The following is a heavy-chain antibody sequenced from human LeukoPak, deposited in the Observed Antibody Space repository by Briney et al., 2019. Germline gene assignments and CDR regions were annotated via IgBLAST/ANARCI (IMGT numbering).Heavy chain of an antibody. J-gene: IGHJ6*03. CDR1: GGSISSYY. CDR3: ARFGTVTGADPRVSYYYYYMDV. V-gene: IGHV4-59*01. D-gene: IGHD4-17*01. CDR2: IYYSGST. Sequence: SETLSLTCTVSGGSISSYYWSWIRQPPGKGLEWIGYIYYSGSTNYNPSLKSRVTISVDTSKNQFSLKLSSVTAADTAVYYCARFGTVTGADPRVSYYYYYMDVWGKGTTVTISS.